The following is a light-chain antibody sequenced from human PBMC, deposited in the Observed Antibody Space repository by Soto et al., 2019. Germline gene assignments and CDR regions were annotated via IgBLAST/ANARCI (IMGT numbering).Light chain of an antibody. CDR1: KLGNKY. J-gene: IGLJ2*01. CDR3: QAWDSSTVV. Sequence: SYELAQPPSVSVSPGQTATITCFGDKLGNKYACWYQQKPGQSPVLVMYQDSKRPSGIPERFSGSSSGNTATLTISGTQAMDEADYYCQAWDSSTVVLGGGTQLTVL. CDR2: QDS. V-gene: IGLV3-1*01.